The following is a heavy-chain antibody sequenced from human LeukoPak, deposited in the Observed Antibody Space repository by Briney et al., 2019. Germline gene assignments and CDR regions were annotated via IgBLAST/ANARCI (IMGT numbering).Heavy chain of an antibody. Sequence: GSLRLSCAASGFTFSNYAMGWVRQAPGKGLEWVSAITGDGSSTYNADSVKGRFTVSRDNSKNTLYLQMNSLRAEDTATYYCAKARIVVVTALDYWGQGTLVIVSS. CDR3: AKARIVVVTALDY. CDR1: GFTFSNYA. J-gene: IGHJ4*02. CDR2: ITGDGSST. V-gene: IGHV3-23*01. D-gene: IGHD2-21*02.